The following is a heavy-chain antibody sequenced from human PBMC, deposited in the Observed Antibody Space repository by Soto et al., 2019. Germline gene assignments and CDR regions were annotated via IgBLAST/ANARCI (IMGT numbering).Heavy chain of an antibody. Sequence: PSETLSLTCTVSGGSISSYYWSWIRQPPGKGLEWIGYIYYSGTTSYNPSLKSRVTISIDTSKNEFSLRLSSVTAADTAVYYCAELNYYYYTMDVWGLGTTVTVSS. CDR1: GGSISSYY. V-gene: IGHV4-59*01. J-gene: IGHJ6*02. CDR3: AELNYYYYTMDV. CDR2: IYYSGTT.